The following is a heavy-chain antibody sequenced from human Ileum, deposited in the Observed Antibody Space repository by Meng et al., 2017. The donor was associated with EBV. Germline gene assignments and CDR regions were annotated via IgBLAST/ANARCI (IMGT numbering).Heavy chain of an antibody. D-gene: IGHD1-26*01. CDR1: GGAINSGGFQ. CDR3: ARHMTWTWEPSLDY. V-gene: IGHV4-39*01. J-gene: IGHJ4*02. Sequence: QMPLQQRGGGLLNPSGARSLTCGFSGGAINSGGFQWVWIRQPPGKGLEWIGNISYSGSTHYVPSLMSRVTISVDTAKDQFSLKLNSVTAADTAIYYCARHMTWTWEPSLDYWGQGTLVTVSS. CDR2: ISYSGST.